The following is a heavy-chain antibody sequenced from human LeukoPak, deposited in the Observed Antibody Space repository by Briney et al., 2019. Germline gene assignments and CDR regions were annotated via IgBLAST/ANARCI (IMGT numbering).Heavy chain of an antibody. CDR1: GDSISTSNSY. D-gene: IGHD3-10*01. CDR3: ARRAALYYGRWFDP. J-gene: IGHJ5*02. CDR2: IYYSGNT. V-gene: IGHV4-39*07. Sequence: SETLSLTCTVSGDSISTSNSYWGWIRQPPGKGLEWIGSIYYSGNTYYNPSLKSRVTISVDTSKNQFSLKLSSVTAADTAVYYCARRAALYYGRWFDPWGQGTLVTVSS.